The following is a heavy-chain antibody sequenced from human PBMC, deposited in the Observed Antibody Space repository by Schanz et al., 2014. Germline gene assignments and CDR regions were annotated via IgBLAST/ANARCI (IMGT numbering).Heavy chain of an antibody. CDR2: ISGSGGST. J-gene: IGHJ4*02. CDR1: GFTFSSYA. Sequence: PGGSLRLSCAASGFTFSSYAMSWVRQAPGKGLEWVAGISGSGGSTYYADSVKGRFTISRDNSKNTVYIQMNSLRAEDTAVYYCARGGPAYYFDDWGQGTLVTVSS. V-gene: IGHV3-23*01. CDR3: ARGGPAYYFDD.